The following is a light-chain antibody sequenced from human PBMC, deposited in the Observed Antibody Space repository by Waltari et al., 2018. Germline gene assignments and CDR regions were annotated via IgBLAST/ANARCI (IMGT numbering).Light chain of an antibody. CDR2: DNS. J-gene: IGLJ2*01. CDR1: SSNIGKNY. Sequence: QSVLTQPPSVSATPGQKVTISCSGSSSNIGKNYVSWYQHLPGTAPKLLIYDNSKRPSGTPDRFSGSKSGTSATLGITGLQTGDEADYYCATWDSSLSAGVVFGGGTKLTVL. V-gene: IGLV1-51*01. CDR3: ATWDSSLSAGVV.